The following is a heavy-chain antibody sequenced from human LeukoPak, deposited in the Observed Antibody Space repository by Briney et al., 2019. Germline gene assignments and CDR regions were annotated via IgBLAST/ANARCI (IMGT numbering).Heavy chain of an antibody. V-gene: IGHV4-59*01. CDR2: IYYSGST. D-gene: IGHD3-9*01. CDR3: ASTVYDILTGSSYYYYYYGMDV. CDR1: GGSISSYY. J-gene: IGHJ6*02. Sequence: PSETLSLTCTVSGGSISSYYWSWIRQPPGKGLEWIGYIYYSGSTNYNPSLKSRVTISVDTSKNQFSLKLSSVTAADTAVYYCASTVYDILTGSSYYYYYYGMDVWGQGTTVTVSS.